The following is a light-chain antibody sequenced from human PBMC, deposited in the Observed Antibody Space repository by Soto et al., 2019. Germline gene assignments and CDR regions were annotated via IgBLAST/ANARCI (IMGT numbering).Light chain of an antibody. CDR1: QSVNIY. J-gene: IGKJ4*01. Sequence: EIVMTQSPATLSVSPGERATLSCRASQSVNIYLAWYQQKPGQAPRLLIFGASYRATGIPARFSGSVSGTEFNRTISSLQSEDFAVYFCQQYDDWLRLTFGGGTKVEI. CDR3: QQYDDWLRLT. CDR2: GAS. V-gene: IGKV3D-15*01.